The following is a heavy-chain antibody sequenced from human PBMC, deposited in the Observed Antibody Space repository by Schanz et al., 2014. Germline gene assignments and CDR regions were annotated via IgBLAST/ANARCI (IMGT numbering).Heavy chain of an antibody. D-gene: IGHD4-17*01. Sequence: QVQLVESGGGVVQPGRSLRLSCAGSGFSFSDYGMHWVRQAPGRGLEWVAVISYHGSERYYADSVKGRFTISRDNSKNTLYLQMNSLRTEDTAVYYCARDGRLNDYEYVDYFDYWGQGTLVTVSS. CDR1: GFSFSDYG. CDR3: ARDGRLNDYEYVDYFDY. CDR2: ISYHGSER. V-gene: IGHV3-30*03. J-gene: IGHJ4*02.